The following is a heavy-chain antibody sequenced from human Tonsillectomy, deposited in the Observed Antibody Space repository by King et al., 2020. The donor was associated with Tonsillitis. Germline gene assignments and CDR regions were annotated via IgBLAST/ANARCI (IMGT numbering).Heavy chain of an antibody. D-gene: IGHD3-9*01. J-gene: IGHJ4*02. CDR1: GFTFNTYW. V-gene: IGHV3-7*04. CDR3: ARGTRDMLTTYTFDS. Sequence: DVQLVESGGGLVQPGGSLRLSCAASGFTFNTYWMSWVRQAPGKGLEWVANINKDGSEKYYVDSVKGRFTISRDNAKNSLYLQLSSLRAEDTAVYYCARGTRDMLTTYTFDSGGQGTLVTVSS. CDR2: INKDGSEK.